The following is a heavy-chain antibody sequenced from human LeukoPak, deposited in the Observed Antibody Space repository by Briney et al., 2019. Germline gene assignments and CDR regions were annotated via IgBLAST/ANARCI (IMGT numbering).Heavy chain of an antibody. CDR2: ISGSGGST. Sequence: PGGSLRLSCAASGFTFSSYAMSWVRQAPGKGLEWVSAISGSGGSTYYADSVKGRFTISRDNAKNSLYLQMNSLRDEDTAVYYCASMTTVVTDDFDYWGQGTLVTVSS. J-gene: IGHJ4*02. CDR3: ASMTTVVTDDFDY. CDR1: GFTFSSYA. V-gene: IGHV3-23*01. D-gene: IGHD4-23*01.